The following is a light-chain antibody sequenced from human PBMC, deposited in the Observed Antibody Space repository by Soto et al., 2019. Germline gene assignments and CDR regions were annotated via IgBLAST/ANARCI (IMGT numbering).Light chain of an antibody. CDR3: QQYGYSPIT. Sequence: VTTQSPATLSVFPGERATLSCRASQSVSSSHLAWYQHKPGQAPRLLIYAASSRSTGSPDRFSGGGSGTAFTLTISRLEPEDFAVYYCQQYGYSPITLGQGTRLEIK. J-gene: IGKJ5*01. CDR2: AAS. V-gene: IGKV3-20*01. CDR1: QSVSSSH.